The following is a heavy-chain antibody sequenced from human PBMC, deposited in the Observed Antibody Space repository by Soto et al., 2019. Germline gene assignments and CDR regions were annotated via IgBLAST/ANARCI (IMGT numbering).Heavy chain of an antibody. Sequence: ASVKVSCKASGYTFTSYDINWVRQATGQGLEWMGWMNPNSGNTGYAQKFQGRVTMTRNTSISTAYMELSSLRSEDTAVYYCARKYYDFWSGYYTDWFDPWGQGTLVTVSS. J-gene: IGHJ5*02. CDR3: ARKYYDFWSGYYTDWFDP. V-gene: IGHV1-8*01. CDR2: MNPNSGNT. D-gene: IGHD3-3*01. CDR1: GYTFTSYD.